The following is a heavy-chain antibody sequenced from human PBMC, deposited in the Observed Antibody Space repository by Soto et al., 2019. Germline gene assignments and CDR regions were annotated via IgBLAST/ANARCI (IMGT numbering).Heavy chain of an antibody. CDR3: TTRGHTWTLDF. CDR2: VKSKADGGTM. J-gene: IGHJ4*01. CDR1: GFIFSNAY. V-gene: IGHV3-15*01. D-gene: IGHD3-10*01. Sequence: EGQLVESGGGFVEPGGSLRLSCAASGFIFSNAYMTWVRQAPGKGLEWVGRVKSKADGGTMDYAAPVKGRFTTSGDDSKITLYLQMNSGKMEDTVVYYCTTRGHTWTLDFWGSGTLGTVSS.